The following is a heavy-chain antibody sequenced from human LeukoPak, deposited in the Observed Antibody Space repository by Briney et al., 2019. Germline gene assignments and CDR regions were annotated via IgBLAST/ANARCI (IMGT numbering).Heavy chain of an antibody. V-gene: IGHV3-74*01. CDR3: ARASYSSGLRDS. J-gene: IGHJ4*02. CDR2: LNSDGSTT. CDR1: GFTFSSYW. Sequence: PGGSLRLSCAASGFTFSSYWMHWVRQAPGKGLVWVSRLNSDGSTTSYADSVKGRFTVSRDNAKNTLYLQMNSLRAEDTAVYYCARASYSSGLRDSWRRGTQVTVSS. D-gene: IGHD6-19*01.